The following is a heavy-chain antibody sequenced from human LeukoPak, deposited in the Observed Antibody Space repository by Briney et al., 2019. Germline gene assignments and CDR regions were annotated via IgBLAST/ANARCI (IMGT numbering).Heavy chain of an antibody. Sequence: ASVKVSCKASGYTFTSYDINWVRQATGQGLEWMGWINPNSGGTNYAQKFQGRVTMTRDTSISTAYMELSRLRSDDTAVYYCARTYYDFWSGVQYGMDVWGQGTTVTVSS. CDR2: INPNSGGT. CDR3: ARTYYDFWSGVQYGMDV. V-gene: IGHV1-2*02. D-gene: IGHD3-3*01. J-gene: IGHJ6*02. CDR1: GYTFTSYD.